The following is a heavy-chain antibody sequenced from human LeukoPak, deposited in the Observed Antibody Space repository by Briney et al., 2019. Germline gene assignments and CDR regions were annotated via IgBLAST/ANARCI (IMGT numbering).Heavy chain of an antibody. D-gene: IGHD1-14*01. CDR3: ARGTEADY. V-gene: IGHV1-18*04. CDR2: ISAYNGNT. J-gene: IGHJ4*02. CDR1: GYTFTSYS. Sequence: ASVKVSCKASGYTFTSYSINWVRQAPGQGLEWMGCISAYNGNTNYAQKLQDTVTMTTDTSTSTAYMELRSLRSDDTAVYYCARGTEADYWGQGTLVTVSS.